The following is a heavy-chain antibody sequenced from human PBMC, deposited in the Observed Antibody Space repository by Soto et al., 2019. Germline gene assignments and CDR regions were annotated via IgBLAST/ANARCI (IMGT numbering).Heavy chain of an antibody. CDR1: GFTFSSYA. V-gene: IGHV3-23*01. CDR2: VSGSAGSA. Sequence: GGSLRLSCAASGFTFSSYAMSWVRQAPGKGLEWVSSVSGSAGSAYYADSVKGRFTISRDNSKNTLYLQMNSLRAEDTAVYYCARIQVGYDSSGFFSAFDIWGQGTMVTVSS. CDR3: ARIQVGYDSSGFFSAFDI. D-gene: IGHD3-22*01. J-gene: IGHJ3*02.